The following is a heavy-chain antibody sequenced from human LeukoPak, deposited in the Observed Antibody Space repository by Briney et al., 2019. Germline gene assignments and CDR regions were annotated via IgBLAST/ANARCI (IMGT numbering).Heavy chain of an antibody. J-gene: IGHJ4*02. Sequence: GGSLRLSCAASGFTFSDYDMHWVRQATGKGLEWVSSIGTAGDTYYTGSVKGRFTISREHAKNSLYLQMNSLRAGDTAVYYCARVAKERVGGVYYFDYWGQGTLVTVSS. V-gene: IGHV3-13*01. CDR2: IGTAGDT. CDR3: ARVAKERVGGVYYFDY. D-gene: IGHD1-1*01. CDR1: GFTFSDYD.